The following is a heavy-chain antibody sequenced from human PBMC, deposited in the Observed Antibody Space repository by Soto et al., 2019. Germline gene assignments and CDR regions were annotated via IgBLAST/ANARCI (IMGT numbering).Heavy chain of an antibody. Sequence: EVQLVESGGGLVQPGGSLRLSCAASGFTVSSNYMSWVSQAPGKGLEWVSVIYSGGSTYYADSVKGRFTISRDNSKNTLYLKMKSLRAEDTAVYYCASRGWQQRVNYYMDVWGKGTTVTVSS. CDR3: ASRGWQQRVNYYMDV. D-gene: IGHD6-13*01. CDR1: GFTVSSNY. CDR2: IYSGGST. V-gene: IGHV3-66*01. J-gene: IGHJ6*03.